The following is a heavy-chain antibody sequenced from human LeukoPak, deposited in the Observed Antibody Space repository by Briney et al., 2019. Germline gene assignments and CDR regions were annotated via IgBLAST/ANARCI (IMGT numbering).Heavy chain of an antibody. J-gene: IGHJ5*02. V-gene: IGHV4-38-2*02. D-gene: IGHD3-22*01. CDR2: INHSGRT. Sequence: SETLSLTCDVSGYSINFGHLWGWIRQPPGKGLEWIASINHSGRTYYTPSLKSRVTISVDTLKNQFSLKVTSVTAEDTAMYFCARESSAVAHTMMRDWLDPWVQATLVTVSS. CDR1: GYSINFGHL. CDR3: ARESSAVAHTMMRDWLDP.